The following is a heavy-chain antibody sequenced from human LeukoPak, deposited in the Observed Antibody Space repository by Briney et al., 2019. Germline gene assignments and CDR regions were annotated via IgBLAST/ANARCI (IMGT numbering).Heavy chain of an antibody. CDR1: GFTFSSYW. CDR3: ARGGGLDV. V-gene: IGHV3-7*03. CDR2: INHNGNVN. Sequence: GGSLRLSCAASGFTFSSYWMDWARQALGKGLEWVASINHNGNVNYYVDSVKGRFTISRDNAKNSLYLQMSNLRAEDTAVYFCARGGGLDVWGQGATVTVSS. J-gene: IGHJ6*02. D-gene: IGHD3-16*01.